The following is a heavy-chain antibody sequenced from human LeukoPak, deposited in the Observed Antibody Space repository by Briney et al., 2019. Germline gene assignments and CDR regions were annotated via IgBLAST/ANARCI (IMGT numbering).Heavy chain of an antibody. CDR2: INPKSGGT. CDR1: GYTFTYRY. D-gene: IGHD5-24*01. V-gene: IGHV1-2*02. Sequence: ASVKISCKTSGYTFTYRYVHWLRLAPGQGPEWMGWINPKSGGTQFAMQFRGRVTMNTDPSITTVYMDLRSLVSDDTAVYYCVREGSNQMGSIHFDLWGQGTLLTVSS. CDR3: VREGSNQMGSIHFDL. J-gene: IGHJ4*02.